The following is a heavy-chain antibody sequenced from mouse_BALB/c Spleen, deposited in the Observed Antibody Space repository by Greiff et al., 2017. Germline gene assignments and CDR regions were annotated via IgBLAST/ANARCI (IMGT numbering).Heavy chain of an antibody. Sequence: VQLQHSGPGLVKPSQSLSLTCTVTGYSITSDYAWHWIRQFPGNKLEWMGYISYSGSTSYNPSLKSRISITRDTSKNQFFLQLNSVTTEDTATYYCARGGLGPFDYWGQGTTLTVSS. CDR2: ISYSGST. CDR1: GYSITSDYA. J-gene: IGHJ2*01. V-gene: IGHV3-2*02. D-gene: IGHD4-1*01. CDR3: ARGGLGPFDY.